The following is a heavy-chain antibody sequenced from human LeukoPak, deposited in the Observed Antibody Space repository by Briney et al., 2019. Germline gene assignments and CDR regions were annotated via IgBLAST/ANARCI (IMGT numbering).Heavy chain of an antibody. CDR2: ISGSGGST. V-gene: IGHV3-23*01. D-gene: IGHD5-18*01. J-gene: IGHJ4*02. CDR3: AKDLIAYSYGHAGRSSFDY. Sequence: HPGGSLRLSCAASGFTFSNYAMSWVRQAPGKGLEWVSGISGSGGSTYYADSVKGHFTISRDNSKNTLYLQMNSLRAEDTAIYYCAKDLIAYSYGHAGRSSFDYWGQGTLVTVSS. CDR1: GFTFSNYA.